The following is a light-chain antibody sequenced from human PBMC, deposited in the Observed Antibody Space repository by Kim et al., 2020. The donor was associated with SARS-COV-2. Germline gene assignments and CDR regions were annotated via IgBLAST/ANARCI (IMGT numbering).Light chain of an antibody. Sequence: AYVGDRVTITSRASQGISNYLAWYQQKPGKVPKLLVYAASALQSGVSSRFSGSGSGTDFTLTISSLQPEDVATYYCQKYDRAPRTFGQGTKVDIK. V-gene: IGKV1-27*01. CDR1: QGISNY. CDR3: QKYDRAPRT. J-gene: IGKJ1*01. CDR2: AAS.